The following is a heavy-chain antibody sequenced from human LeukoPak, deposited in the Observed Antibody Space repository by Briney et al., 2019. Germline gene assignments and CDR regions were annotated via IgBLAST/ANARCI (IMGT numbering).Heavy chain of an antibody. CDR2: ISGSGGST. CDR1: GFTFSSYA. CDR3: AKVGIYDSWFDP. J-gene: IGHJ5*02. D-gene: IGHD3-22*01. V-gene: IGHV3-23*01. Sequence: GGSLRLSCAASGFTFSSYAMSWVRQAPGKGLEWVSAISGSGGSTYYADSVKGRFTISRDNSKNTLYLQMSSLRAEDTAVYYCAKVGIYDSWFDPWGQGTLVTVSS.